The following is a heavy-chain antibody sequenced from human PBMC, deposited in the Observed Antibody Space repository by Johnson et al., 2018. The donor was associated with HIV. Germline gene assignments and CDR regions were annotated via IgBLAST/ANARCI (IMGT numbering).Heavy chain of an antibody. Sequence: VQLVESGGGVQRPGGSLRLSCAASGFTFDDFGMGWVRHAPGKGLEWVSGINWNGGSTSYADSVKGRFPISRDNAKNSLYVQMNSLRAEDTALYHCARVIGYDSSGKAFDIWGQGTMVTVSS. CDR1: GFTFDDFG. V-gene: IGHV3-20*01. D-gene: IGHD3-22*01. J-gene: IGHJ3*02. CDR3: ARVIGYDSSGKAFDI. CDR2: INWNGGST.